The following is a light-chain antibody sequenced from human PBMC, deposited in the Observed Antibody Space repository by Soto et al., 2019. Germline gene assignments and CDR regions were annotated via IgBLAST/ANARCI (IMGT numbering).Light chain of an antibody. J-gene: IGKJ3*01. V-gene: IGKV3-11*01. Sequence: EIVLTQSPATLSLSPGERVTLSCRASQSVSSYLAWYQQKPGQAPRLLIYDASSRATGIPARFSGSGSGTDFTLTISSLEPEDFAVYYCQQRSNWPPGVTFGPGTKVDIK. CDR3: QQRSNWPPGVT. CDR2: DAS. CDR1: QSVSSY.